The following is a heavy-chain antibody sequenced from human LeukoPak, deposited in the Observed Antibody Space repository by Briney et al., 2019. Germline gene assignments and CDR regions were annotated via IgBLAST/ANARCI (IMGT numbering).Heavy chain of an antibody. CDR2: ISYDGSNK. J-gene: IGHJ5*02. D-gene: IGHD5-24*01. CDR1: GFTFSSYG. V-gene: IGHV3-30*03. CDR3: ARGTEMATMGSWFDP. Sequence: GGSLRLSCAASGFTFSSYGMHWVRQAPGKGLDWVAVISYDGSNKYYADSVKGRFTISRDNAKNSLYLQVNSLRAEDTAVYYCARGTEMATMGSWFDPWGQGTLVTVSS.